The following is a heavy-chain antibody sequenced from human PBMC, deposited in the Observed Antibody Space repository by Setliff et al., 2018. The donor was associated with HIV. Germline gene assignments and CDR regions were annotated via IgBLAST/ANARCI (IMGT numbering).Heavy chain of an antibody. J-gene: IGHJ6*03. CDR2: ISSSSSTI. Sequence: GGSQRLSCAASGFTFSSYSMNWVRQAPGKGLEWVSYISSSSSTIYYADSVKGRFTISRDNAKNSLYLQMNSLRAEDTAVYYCARRAGYTSSWYREDYYYMDVWGKGTTVTVSS. V-gene: IGHV3-48*01. CDR3: ARRAGYTSSWYREDYYYMDV. D-gene: IGHD6-13*01. CDR1: GFTFSSYS.